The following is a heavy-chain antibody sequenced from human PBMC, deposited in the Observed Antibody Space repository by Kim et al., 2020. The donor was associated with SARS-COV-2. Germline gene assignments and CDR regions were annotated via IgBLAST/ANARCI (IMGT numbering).Heavy chain of an antibody. CDR2: IVVGSGNT. Sequence: SVKVSCKASGFTFTSSAVQWVRQARGQRLEWIGWIVVGSGNTNYAQKFQERATITRDMSTSTAYMELSSLRSEDTAVYYCAEGLKPYYYYGMDVWGQGTTVTVSX. V-gene: IGHV1-58*01. CDR3: AEGLKPYYYYGMDV. CDR1: GFTFTSSA. J-gene: IGHJ6*02.